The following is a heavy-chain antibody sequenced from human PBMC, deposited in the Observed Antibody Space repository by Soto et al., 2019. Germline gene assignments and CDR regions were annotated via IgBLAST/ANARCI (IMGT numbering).Heavy chain of an antibody. J-gene: IGHJ6*02. Sequence: EVQLVESGGGLVKPGGSLRLYCAASGFTFSSYSMNWVRQAPGKGLEWVSSLSSSTSYIYYADSVKGRFTISRDTAKNSLYLPMNNLRAEDTAVYYCAKEVSSWFHGMDVWGQGTTVTVSS. V-gene: IGHV3-21*01. D-gene: IGHD6-13*01. CDR1: GFTFSSYS. CDR2: LSSSTSYI. CDR3: AKEVSSWFHGMDV.